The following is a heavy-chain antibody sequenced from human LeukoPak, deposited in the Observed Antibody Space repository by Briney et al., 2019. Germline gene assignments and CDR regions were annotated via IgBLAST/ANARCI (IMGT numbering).Heavy chain of an antibody. D-gene: IGHD2-2*01. Sequence: GASVKVSCKASGYTFTGYYMHWMRQAPGQGLEWMGWINPNSGGTNYAQKFQGRVTMTRDTSISTAYMELSRLRSDDTAVYYCARAPYCSSTSCYVAVTPWFDPWGQGTLVTVSS. J-gene: IGHJ5*02. V-gene: IGHV1-2*02. CDR1: GYTFTGYY. CDR3: ARAPYCSSTSCYVAVTPWFDP. CDR2: INPNSGGT.